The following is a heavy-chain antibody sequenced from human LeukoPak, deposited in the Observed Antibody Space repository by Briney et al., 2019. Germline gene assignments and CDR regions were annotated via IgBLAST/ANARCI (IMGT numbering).Heavy chain of an antibody. Sequence: SVKVSCKTSGGTFSSYGITWVRQAPGRGLEWMGGILPIFETTNYAQKFQGRLTISADTSTTTAYMELSSLRSEDTAVYYCARVLAVPAAIHDAYEMWGQGTVVTVSP. CDR2: ILPIFETT. V-gene: IGHV1-69*06. J-gene: IGHJ3*02. D-gene: IGHD2-2*01. CDR3: ARVLAVPAAIHDAYEM. CDR1: GGTFSSYG.